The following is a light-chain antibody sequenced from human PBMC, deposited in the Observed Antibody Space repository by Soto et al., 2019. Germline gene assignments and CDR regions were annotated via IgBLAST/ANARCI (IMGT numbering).Light chain of an antibody. Sequence: TLLTHSPTTLSLFPGERATLSSRARQSVSSYLAWYQRKPGQAPRLLIYNASNRATGIPARFSGSGSGTDFTLTISSLEPEDFAVYYCQQRSKWPTFGHGTKVDIK. CDR2: NAS. V-gene: IGKV3-11*01. J-gene: IGKJ1*01. CDR1: QSVSSY. CDR3: QQRSKWPT.